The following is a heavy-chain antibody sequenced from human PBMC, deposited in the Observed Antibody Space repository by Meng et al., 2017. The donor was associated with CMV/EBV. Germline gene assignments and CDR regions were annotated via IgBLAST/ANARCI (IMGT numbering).Heavy chain of an antibody. J-gene: IGHJ6*02. CDR2: IYHSGSS. Sequence: SETLSLTCTVSGGSISSATYYWGWIRQPPGKGLEWIGNIYHSGSSYYNPSRKSRVTISVDTSKNQFSLKLSSVTAADTAVYYCARTKQQLVSMVTTYYHYYGMDVWGQGTTVTVSS. CDR1: GGSISSATYY. D-gene: IGHD6-13*01. CDR3: ARTKQQLVSMVTTYYHYYGMDV. V-gene: IGHV4-39*01.